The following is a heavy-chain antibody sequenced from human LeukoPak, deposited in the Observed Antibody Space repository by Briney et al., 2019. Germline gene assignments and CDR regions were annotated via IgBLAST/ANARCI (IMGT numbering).Heavy chain of an antibody. Sequence: GGSLRLSCAASGFTFSSYVMSWVRQAPGKGLEWVSAISGSGGSTYYADPVKGRFAISRDNSKNTLYLQMNSLRAEDTAVYYCAKEGYDYVWGSFGYWGQGTLVTVSS. V-gene: IGHV3-23*01. CDR1: GFTFSSYV. CDR2: ISGSGGST. D-gene: IGHD3-16*01. CDR3: AKEGYDYVWGSFGY. J-gene: IGHJ4*02.